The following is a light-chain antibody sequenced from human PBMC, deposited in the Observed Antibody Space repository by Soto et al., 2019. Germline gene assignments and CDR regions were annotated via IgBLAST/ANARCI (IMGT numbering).Light chain of an antibody. CDR3: CSYVGSYTPV. J-gene: IGLJ3*02. CDR1: SSDVGGYNY. Sequence: QSALTQPPSASGSPGQSITISCTGTSSDVGGYNYVSWYQQHPGKAPKLIIYLVSKRPSGVPDRFSGSKSGNTASLTVSGLQAEDEADYYCCSYVGSYTPVFGGGTKVTVL. V-gene: IGLV2-8*01. CDR2: LVS.